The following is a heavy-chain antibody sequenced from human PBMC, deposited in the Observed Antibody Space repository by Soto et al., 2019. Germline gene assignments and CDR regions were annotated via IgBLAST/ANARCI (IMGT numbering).Heavy chain of an antibody. V-gene: IGHV4-59*01. Sequence: QVQLQESGPGLVKPSETLSLSCSVSGGSLSSYFWTWVRQTPGRGLEWMGHVYYSGHTKNNPSLTVRVTFSVDPSNNPFFLTLTSLTAADTATYFCARASQYYGSGPFDFWGQGTLVTVSS. CDR2: VYYSGHT. J-gene: IGHJ4*02. CDR1: GGSLSSYF. D-gene: IGHD3-10*01. CDR3: ARASQYYGSGPFDF.